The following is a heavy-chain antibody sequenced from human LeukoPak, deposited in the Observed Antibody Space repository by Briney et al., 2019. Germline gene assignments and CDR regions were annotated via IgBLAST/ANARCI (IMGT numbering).Heavy chain of an antibody. CDR3: ARSRNSGYDYYFDY. V-gene: IGHV3-7*01. Sequence: PGGSLRLSCAASGFTFSSSWMSWARQAPGKGLECVASIKQDGSDKYYVDSVKGRFTISRDNAKNSLYLQMNSLRAEDTAVYYCARSRNSGYDYYFDYWGQGTLVTVSS. D-gene: IGHD5-12*01. J-gene: IGHJ4*02. CDR2: IKQDGSDK. CDR1: GFTFSSSW.